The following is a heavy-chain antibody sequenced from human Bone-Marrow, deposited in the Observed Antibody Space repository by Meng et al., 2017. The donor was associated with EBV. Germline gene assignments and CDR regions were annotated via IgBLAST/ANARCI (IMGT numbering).Heavy chain of an antibody. D-gene: IGHD4-23*01. CDR1: GGSFSGYY. CDR3: ARGKRWVRNWFDP. CDR2: INHSGST. Sequence: QGQLQQWGAGLLKPSETRSLTCAVYGGSFSGYYWSWIRQPPGKGLEWIGEINHSGSTNYNPSLKSRVTISVDTSKNQFSLKLSSVTAADTAVYYCARGKRWVRNWFDPWGQGTLVTVSS. J-gene: IGHJ5*02. V-gene: IGHV4-34*01.